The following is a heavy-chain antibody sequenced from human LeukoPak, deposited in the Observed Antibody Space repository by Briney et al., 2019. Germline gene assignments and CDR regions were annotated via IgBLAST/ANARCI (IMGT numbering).Heavy chain of an antibody. J-gene: IGHJ4*02. Sequence: MSSETLSLTCTVSGGSISSSSYYWGWIRQPPGKGLEWIGSIYYSGSTYYNPSLKSRVTISVDTSKNQFSLKLSSVTAADTAVYYCARGDTGSSWYVFDYWGQGTLVTVSS. CDR1: GGSISSSSYY. D-gene: IGHD6-13*01. CDR2: IYYSGST. V-gene: IGHV4-39*07. CDR3: ARGDTGSSWYVFDY.